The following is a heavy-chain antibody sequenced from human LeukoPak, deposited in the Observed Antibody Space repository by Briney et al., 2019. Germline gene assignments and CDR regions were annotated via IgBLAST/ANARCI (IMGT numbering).Heavy chain of an antibody. CDR2: INWNGGST. D-gene: IGHD3-22*01. CDR3: ARDGYYYDSSGLYYYYMDV. Sequence: GGSLRLSCAASGFTFSSYGMSWVRQAPGKGLEWVSGINWNGGSTGYADSAKGRFTISRDNAKNSLYLQMNSLRAEDTALYYCARDGYYYDSSGLYYYYMDVWGKGTTVTVSS. CDR1: GFTFSSYG. V-gene: IGHV3-20*04. J-gene: IGHJ6*03.